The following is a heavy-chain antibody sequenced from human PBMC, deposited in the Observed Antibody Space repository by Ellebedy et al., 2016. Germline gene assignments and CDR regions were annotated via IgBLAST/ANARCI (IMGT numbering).Heavy chain of an antibody. CDR2: IFYDGTKE. CDR1: GFTFSSYA. D-gene: IGHD6-13*01. CDR3: ATMGAAGLDY. J-gene: IGHJ4*02. V-gene: IGHV3-30*04. Sequence: GGSLRLSCAASGFTFSSYAMSWVRQAPGKGLEWVADIFYDGTKEYYADSVKGRFTISRDNSKNTLYLQMNSLRTEDTAVYYCATMGAAGLDYWGQGTLVTVSS.